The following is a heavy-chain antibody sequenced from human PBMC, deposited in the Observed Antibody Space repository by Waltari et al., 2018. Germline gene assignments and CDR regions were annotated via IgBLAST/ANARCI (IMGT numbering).Heavy chain of an antibody. V-gene: IGHV4-4*08. CDR1: GDSLGTNY. Sequence: QVQLRESGPGLVKSSETLSLTCSVSGDSLGTNYWSWIRQSPGQGLEWIGYVQSSGSTDYNPSFSGRVTMSADASKNQFSLTLKSLTAADTATYFCARALWRVGTRGDFFDIWGRGTTVTVS. CDR2: VQSSGST. CDR3: ARALWRVGTRGDFFDI. D-gene: IGHD1-7*01. J-gene: IGHJ3*02.